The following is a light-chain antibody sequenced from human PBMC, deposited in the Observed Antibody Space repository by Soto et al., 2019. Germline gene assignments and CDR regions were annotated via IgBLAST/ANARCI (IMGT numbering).Light chain of an antibody. CDR2: DVS. CDR3: CSYAGNSLWV. J-gene: IGLJ3*02. V-gene: IGLV2-11*01. CDR1: SSNVGAYNY. Sequence: ALTQPRSVSGSPGQSVTISCTGTSSNVGAYNYVSWYQQYPGKGPRLMIYDVSKWPSGVPDRFSGSKSGNTASLTISGLQAEDEADYYCCSYAGNSLWVFGGGTKLTVL.